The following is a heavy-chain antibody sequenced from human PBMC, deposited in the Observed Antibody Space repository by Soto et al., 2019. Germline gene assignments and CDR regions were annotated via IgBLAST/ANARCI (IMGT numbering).Heavy chain of an antibody. D-gene: IGHD5-12*01. J-gene: IGHJ4*02. CDR2: IKQDGSEK. V-gene: IGHV3-7*01. CDR3: ARVLGRGYSGFPPGY. CDR1: GFTFISYW. Sequence: AGGSLRLSCAASGFTFISYWMSWVRQAPGKGLEWVANIKQDGSEKYYVDSVKGRFTISRDNAKNSLYLQMNSLRAEDTAVYYCARVLGRGYSGFPPGYWGQGTLVTVSS.